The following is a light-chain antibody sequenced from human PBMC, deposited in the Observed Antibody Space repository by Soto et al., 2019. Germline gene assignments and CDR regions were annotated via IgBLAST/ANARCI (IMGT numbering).Light chain of an antibody. J-gene: IGLJ2*01. CDR1: SSNIGRNT. CDR3: AAWDDSLNGVV. Sequence: QSVLTQPPSASGTPGQRVTISCSGSSSNIGRNTVNWYQQLPGPAPKLLIYSNNQLPSGVPDRFSGSKSGTSASLAISGLQHEDEADYYCAAWDDSLNGVVFGGGTKVTVL. CDR2: SNN. V-gene: IGLV1-44*01.